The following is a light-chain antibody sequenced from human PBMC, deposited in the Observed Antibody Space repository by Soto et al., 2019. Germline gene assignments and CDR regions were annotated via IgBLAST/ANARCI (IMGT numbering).Light chain of an antibody. Sequence: EIVLTQSPGTLSLSQGERATLSCRASQSISSSHLAWYQQKPGQAPRLLIYGASNRATGIPDRFSGSGSGTDFTLTISRLEPEDFAVYYCQQYGTSPMTFGQGTKVEIK. CDR2: GAS. CDR1: QSISSSH. J-gene: IGKJ1*01. V-gene: IGKV3-20*01. CDR3: QQYGTSPMT.